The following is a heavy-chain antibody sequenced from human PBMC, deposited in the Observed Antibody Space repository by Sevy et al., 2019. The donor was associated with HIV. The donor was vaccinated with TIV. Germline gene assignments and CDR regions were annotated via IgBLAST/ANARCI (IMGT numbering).Heavy chain of an antibody. Sequence: GGSLRLSCAASGFTFSSYDMNWVRQAPGKGLEWVSCISSSSTTIYYSDSVKGRFTIYRDNAKNSLYLQMNSLRDEDTAVYYCARGGSYFPYWGQGTLVTVSS. CDR2: ISSSSTTI. CDR1: GFTFSSYD. D-gene: IGHD1-26*01. CDR3: ARGGSYFPY. J-gene: IGHJ4*02. V-gene: IGHV3-48*02.